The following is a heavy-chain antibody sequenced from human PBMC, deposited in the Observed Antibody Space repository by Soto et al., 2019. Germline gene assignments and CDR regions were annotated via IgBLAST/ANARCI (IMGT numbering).Heavy chain of an antibody. V-gene: IGHV3-66*04. J-gene: IGHJ3*02. CDR3: ASHSSGWYWEAFDI. CDR1: GFTVSSNY. Sequence: GGSLRLSCAASGFTVSSNYMSWVRQAPGKGLEWVSVIYSGGSTYYADSVKGRFTISRDNSKNTLYLQMNSLRAEDTAVYYCASHSSGWYWEAFDIWGQGTMVTVSS. D-gene: IGHD6-19*01. CDR2: IYSGGST.